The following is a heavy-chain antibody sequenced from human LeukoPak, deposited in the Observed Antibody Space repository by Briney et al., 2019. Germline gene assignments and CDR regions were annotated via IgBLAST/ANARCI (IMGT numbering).Heavy chain of an antibody. Sequence: PGGSLRLSCAASGFTFSSYGMHWVRQAPGKGLEWVAFIRYDGSNKYYADSVKGRFTISRDNSKNTLYLQMDSLRAEDTAVYYCAKDLIVERSRQLWSAPFDYWGQGTLVTVSS. CDR2: IRYDGSNK. CDR3: AKDLIVERSRQLWSAPFDY. CDR1: GFTFSSYG. D-gene: IGHD5-18*01. V-gene: IGHV3-30*02. J-gene: IGHJ4*02.